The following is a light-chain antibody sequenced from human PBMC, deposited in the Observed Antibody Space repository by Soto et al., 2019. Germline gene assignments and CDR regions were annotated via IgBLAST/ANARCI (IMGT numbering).Light chain of an antibody. CDR2: AAS. CDR1: RSMSRY. V-gene: IGKV1-39*01. CDR3: KQSYSSQWT. J-gene: IGKJ1*01. Sequence: DIQMTQSPSSLSASVGDRVNMTCRASRSMSRYLSWYQQKPGKAPNLLIYAASSLQSGVPSRFSGAGSGTDFTLTIGNLHPEDFAIYYCKQSYSSQWTFGQGTKVEI.